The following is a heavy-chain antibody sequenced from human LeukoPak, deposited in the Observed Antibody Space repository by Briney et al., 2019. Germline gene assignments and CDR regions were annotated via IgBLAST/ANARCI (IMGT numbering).Heavy chain of an antibody. CDR1: GYSISSGYY. Sequence: SETLSLTCTVSGYSISSGYYWGWIRQPPGKGLEWIGSIYHSGSTNYNPSLKSRVTISVDTSKNQFSLKLSSVTAADTAVYYCARVIAAAGTWWYFDLWGRGTLVTVSS. CDR2: IYHSGST. CDR3: ARVIAAAGTWWYFDL. V-gene: IGHV4-38-2*02. D-gene: IGHD6-13*01. J-gene: IGHJ2*01.